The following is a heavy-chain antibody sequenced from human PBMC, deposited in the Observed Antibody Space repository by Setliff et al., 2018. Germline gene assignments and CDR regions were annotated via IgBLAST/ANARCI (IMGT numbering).Heavy chain of an antibody. Sequence: GGSLRLSCAAPGFLFSSYGMHWVRQAPGKGLEWVAFIQYDGSDKYYADSVKGRFTISRDNSKNTVSLQMNSLRPEDTAVYYCARDGPLYDNFWNAPGYMDVWGKGTTVTVSS. CDR1: GFLFSSYG. CDR2: IQYDGSDK. CDR3: ARDGPLYDNFWNAPGYMDV. D-gene: IGHD3-3*01. V-gene: IGHV3-30*02. J-gene: IGHJ6*03.